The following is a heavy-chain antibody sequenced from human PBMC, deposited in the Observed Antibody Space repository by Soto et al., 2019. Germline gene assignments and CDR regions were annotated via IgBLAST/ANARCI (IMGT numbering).Heavy chain of an antibody. CDR2: ISGSGGST. J-gene: IGHJ6*02. D-gene: IGHD2-21*02. CDR1: GFTFNNYA. CDR3: AKLMTHLRGYYSYGMDV. V-gene: IGHV3-23*01. Sequence: EVPLLESGGGLVQPGGSLRLSCAASGFTFNNYAMTWVRQPPGKGLEWVSTISGSGGSTHYADSVKGRFTISRDNSKNTLYLQMNILRADDTAVYYCAKLMTHLRGYYSYGMDVWGQGTTVTVSS.